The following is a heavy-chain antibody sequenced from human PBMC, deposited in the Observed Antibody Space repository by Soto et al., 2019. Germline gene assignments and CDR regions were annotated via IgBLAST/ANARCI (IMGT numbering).Heavy chain of an antibody. D-gene: IGHD3-22*01. J-gene: IGHJ4*02. CDR1: GGSISSGGYY. Sequence: QVQLQESGPGLVKPSQTLSLTCTVSGGSISSGGYYWSWIRQHPGKGLEWIGYIYYSGSTYYNPSLKSRCTISVDTSKNQFSLKLSSVTAADTAVYYCARDRRVDYYDSSGLDYWGQGTLVTVSS. CDR2: IYYSGST. V-gene: IGHV4-31*03. CDR3: ARDRRVDYYDSSGLDY.